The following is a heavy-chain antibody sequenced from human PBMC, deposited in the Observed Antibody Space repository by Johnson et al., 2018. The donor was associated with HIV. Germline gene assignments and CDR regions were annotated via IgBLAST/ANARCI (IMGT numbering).Heavy chain of an antibody. J-gene: IGHJ3*02. CDR3: ARDREYVRGQEGAFDI. D-gene: IGHD6-6*01. Sequence: QVQLVESGGGVVQPGRSLRLSCAASGFTFSSYAMHWVRQAPGKGLEWVAVISYDGSNKYYADSMKGRFTISRDNSKNTLYLQTNSRGVDDTAVYYCARDREYVRGQEGAFDIWGQGTMVTVSS. V-gene: IGHV3-30*04. CDR1: GFTFSSYA. CDR2: ISYDGSNK.